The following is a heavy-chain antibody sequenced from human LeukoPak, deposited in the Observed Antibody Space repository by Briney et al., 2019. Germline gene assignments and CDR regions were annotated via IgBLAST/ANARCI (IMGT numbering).Heavy chain of an antibody. Sequence: SETLSLTCTVSGGSIRSYYWSWIRQPPGKGLEWIGYIYYSGSTNYSPSLKSRVTISVDTSRNQFSLNVSSVTAADTAVYYCARVLPYSSGWGVDHWGQGTLVTVSS. V-gene: IGHV4-59*01. CDR1: GGSIRSYY. D-gene: IGHD6-19*01. CDR2: IYYSGST. J-gene: IGHJ4*02. CDR3: ARVLPYSSGWGVDH.